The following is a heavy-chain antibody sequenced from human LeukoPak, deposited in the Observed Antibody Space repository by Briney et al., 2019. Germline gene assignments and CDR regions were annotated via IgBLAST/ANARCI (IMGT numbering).Heavy chain of an antibody. D-gene: IGHD6-19*01. Sequence: SETLSLTRAVYGGSFSGYYWSWIRQPPGKGLEWIGEINHSGSTNYNPSLKSRVTISVDTSKNQFSLKLSSVTAADTAVYYCARVAGGWNYFDYWGQGTLVTVSS. CDR2: INHSGST. J-gene: IGHJ4*02. V-gene: IGHV4-34*01. CDR3: ARVAGGWNYFDY. CDR1: GGSFSGYY.